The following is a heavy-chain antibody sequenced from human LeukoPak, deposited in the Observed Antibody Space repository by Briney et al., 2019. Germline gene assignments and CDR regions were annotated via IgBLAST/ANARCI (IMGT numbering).Heavy chain of an antibody. V-gene: IGHV4-4*07. CDR2: IYTSGST. CDR1: GGSISSYY. Sequence: SETLSLTCTVSGGSISSYYWSWIRQPAGKGLEWIGRIYTSGSTNYNPSLKSRVTISVDTSKNQFSLKLSSVTAADTAVYYCARWRKYSSGWYLGSNWFDPWGQGTLVTVSS. J-gene: IGHJ5*02. D-gene: IGHD6-19*01. CDR3: ARWRKYSSGWYLGSNWFDP.